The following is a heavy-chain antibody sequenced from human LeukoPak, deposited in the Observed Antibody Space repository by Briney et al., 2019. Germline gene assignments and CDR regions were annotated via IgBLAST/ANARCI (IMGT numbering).Heavy chain of an antibody. J-gene: IGHJ4*02. CDR1: GFTFSSYS. V-gene: IGHV3-21*01. CDR3: ARDDYSSSWYGRRSIDY. D-gene: IGHD6-13*01. Sequence: PGGSLRLSCAASGFTFSSYSMNWVRQAPGKGLEWVSSISSSSSYIYYADSVKGRFTISRDNAKNSLYLQMNSLRAEDTAVYYCARDDYSSSWYGRRSIDYWGQGTLVTVSS. CDR2: ISSSSSYI.